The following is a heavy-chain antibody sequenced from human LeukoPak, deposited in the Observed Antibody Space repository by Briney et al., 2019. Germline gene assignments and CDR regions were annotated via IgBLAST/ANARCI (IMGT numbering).Heavy chain of an antibody. CDR1: GYTFTSYD. Sequence: ASVKVSCKASGYTFTSYDINWVRQATGQGLEWMGGFDPEDGETIYAQKFQGRVTMTEDTSTDTAYMELSSLRSEDTAVYYCATLGCSGGSCYWGGFDYWGQGTLVTVSS. CDR3: ATLGCSGGSCYWGGFDY. J-gene: IGHJ4*02. CDR2: FDPEDGET. D-gene: IGHD2-15*01. V-gene: IGHV1-24*01.